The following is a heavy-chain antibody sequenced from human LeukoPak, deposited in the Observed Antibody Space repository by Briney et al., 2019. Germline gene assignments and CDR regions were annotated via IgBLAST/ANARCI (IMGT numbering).Heavy chain of an antibody. CDR2: ISYDGSNK. Sequence: PGGSLRLSCAASGFTFSSYGMHWVRQAPGKGLEWVAVISYDGSNKYYADSVKGRFTISRDNSKNTLYLQMNSLRAEDTAVYYCAKDHSDSSSFPYYYYGMDVWGQGTTVTVSS. V-gene: IGHV3-30*18. J-gene: IGHJ6*02. D-gene: IGHD6-13*01. CDR3: AKDHSDSSSFPYYYYGMDV. CDR1: GFTFSSYG.